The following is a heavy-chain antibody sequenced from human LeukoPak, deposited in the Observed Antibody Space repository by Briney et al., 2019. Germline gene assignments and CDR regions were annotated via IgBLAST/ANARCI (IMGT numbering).Heavy chain of an antibody. D-gene: IGHD5-24*01. V-gene: IGHV1-69*01. CDR1: GGTLSNYG. CDR2: IIPIFGTA. CDR3: AGEEMATGIDY. J-gene: IGHJ4*02. Sequence: GSSVKVSCKASGGTLSNYGINWVRQAPGQGLEWMGGIIPIFGTAKHQQRFQGRVTITADESTSTAYMSLSTLRFEDTAVYYCAGEEMATGIDYWGQGTLVTVSS.